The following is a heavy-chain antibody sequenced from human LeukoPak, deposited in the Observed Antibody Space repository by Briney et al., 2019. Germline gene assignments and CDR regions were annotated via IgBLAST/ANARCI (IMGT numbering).Heavy chain of an antibody. CDR1: GGSITSGGYY. D-gene: IGHD6-6*01. CDR3: ASEVSIWFDP. J-gene: IGHJ5*02. CDR2: IYYSGST. V-gene: IGHV4-31*03. Sequence: SQTLSLTCSVSGGSITSGGYYWSWIRQHPGKGLEWIGNIYYSGSTYYNPSLKSRVTISVDKSKNQFSLKLSSATAAHTAVYYCASEVSIWFDPWGQGTLVTVSS.